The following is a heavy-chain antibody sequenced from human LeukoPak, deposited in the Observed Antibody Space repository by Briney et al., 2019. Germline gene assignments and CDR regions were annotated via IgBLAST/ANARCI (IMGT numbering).Heavy chain of an antibody. D-gene: IGHD3-10*01. CDR3: ARDWFGETTFDY. CDR1: GYTFTSYG. J-gene: IGHJ4*02. CDR2: ISAYNGNT. V-gene: IGHV1-18*01. Sequence: ASVKVSCKASGYTFTSYGISWVRQAPGQGLEWMGWISAYNGNTNYAQKLQGRVTMTTDTSTSIAYMELRSLRSDDTAVYYCARDWFGETTFDYWGQGTLVTVSS.